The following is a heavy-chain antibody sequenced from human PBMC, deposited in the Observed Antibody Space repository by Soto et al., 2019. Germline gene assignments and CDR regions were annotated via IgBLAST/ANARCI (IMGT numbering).Heavy chain of an antibody. CDR1: GGTFSSYA. Sequence: QVQLVQSGAEVKKPGSSVKVSCKASGGTFSSYAISWVRQAPGQGLEWMGGTTPIFGTANYAQKFQGRVKITADKATSTAYMELGSLRSEDTSVYYWARVRRSGGIYYCYGMDVWGQGTTVTASS. V-gene: IGHV1-69*06. CDR3: ARVRRSGGIYYCYGMDV. CDR2: TTPIFGTA. D-gene: IGHD2-15*01. J-gene: IGHJ6*02.